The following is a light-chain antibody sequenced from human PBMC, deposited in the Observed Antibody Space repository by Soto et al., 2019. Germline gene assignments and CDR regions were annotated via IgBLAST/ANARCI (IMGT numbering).Light chain of an antibody. J-gene: IGLJ1*01. V-gene: IGLV2-14*01. CDR3: SSYTSISTYV. Sequence: QSVLTQPASVSGSPGQSITISCTGTSSVVGGYNFVSWYQQHPGKAPKLMIYDVRNRPSGVSNRFSGSKSVNTASLTISGLQAEDEADYYCSSYTSISTYVFGTGTKVTVL. CDR2: DVR. CDR1: SSVVGGYNF.